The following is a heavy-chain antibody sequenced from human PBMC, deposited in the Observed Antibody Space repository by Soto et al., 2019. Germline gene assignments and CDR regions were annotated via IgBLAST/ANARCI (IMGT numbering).Heavy chain of an antibody. Sequence: GGSLRLSCAASGFTFSSYAMSWVRQAPGKGLEWVSAISGRGGSTYYADSVKGRFTISRDNSKNTLYLQMNSLRAEDTAVYYCAREVLGGRFGDTVNDAFDIWGQGTMVTVSS. CDR3: AREVLGGRFGDTVNDAFDI. J-gene: IGHJ3*02. V-gene: IGHV3-23*01. D-gene: IGHD3-16*01. CDR2: ISGRGGST. CDR1: GFTFSSYA.